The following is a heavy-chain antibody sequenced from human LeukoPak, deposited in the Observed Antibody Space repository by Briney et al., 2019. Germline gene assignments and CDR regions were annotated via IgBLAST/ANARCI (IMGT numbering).Heavy chain of an antibody. CDR3: AKAYSGWYEVGSDYYFDY. CDR1: GFTFDDYA. Sequence: GGSLRLSCVASGFTFDDYAMHWVRQAPGKGLEWVSGIRWNSGSIGYADSVKGRFTISRDNAKNSLYLQLNSLRAEDTALYYSAKAYSGWYEVGSDYYFDYWGQGTLVTVSS. D-gene: IGHD6-19*01. CDR2: IRWNSGSI. J-gene: IGHJ4*02. V-gene: IGHV3-9*01.